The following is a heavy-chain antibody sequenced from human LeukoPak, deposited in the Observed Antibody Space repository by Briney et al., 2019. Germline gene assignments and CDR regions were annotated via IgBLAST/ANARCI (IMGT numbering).Heavy chain of an antibody. J-gene: IGHJ5*02. CDR2: INHSGST. Sequence: PSETLSLTCAVYGGSFSGYYWSWIRQPPGKWLEWIGEINHSGSTNYNPSLKSRVTMSVDTSKNQFSLKLSSVTAADTAVYYCARDHYYGSGSPRGFDPWGQGTLVTVSS. CDR1: GGSFSGYY. CDR3: ARDHYYGSGSPRGFDP. D-gene: IGHD3-10*01. V-gene: IGHV4-34*01.